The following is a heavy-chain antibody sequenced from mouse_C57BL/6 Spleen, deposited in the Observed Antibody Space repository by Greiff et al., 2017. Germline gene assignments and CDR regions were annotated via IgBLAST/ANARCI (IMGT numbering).Heavy chain of an antibody. Sequence: VKLVASGAALVRPGASVTLSCKASGYTFTDYDMHWVKQTPVPGLEWIGALDPETGGPAYNQKFKGHAILPADTSSSTAYLELRSLTSEDSAVDYCQYPLDYWGQGTTLTVSS. CDR2: LDPETGGP. CDR3: QYPLDY. J-gene: IGHJ2*01. CDR1: GYTFTDYD. V-gene: IGHV1-15*01.